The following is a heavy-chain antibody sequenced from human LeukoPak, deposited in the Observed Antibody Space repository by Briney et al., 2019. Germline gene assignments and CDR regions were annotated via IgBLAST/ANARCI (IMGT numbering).Heavy chain of an antibody. J-gene: IGHJ4*02. CDR3: ARTSSYFDY. CDR2: IKTDGTIT. D-gene: IGHD2-2*01. Sequence: GGSLRLSCVASGFTFSNYWMHWVRQAPGKGLEWVSRIKTDGTITSSADSVEGRFTISRDNAKNSLYLQMNSLRAEDTAVYYCARTSSYFDYWGQGTLVTVSS. V-gene: IGHV3-74*01. CDR1: GFTFSNYW.